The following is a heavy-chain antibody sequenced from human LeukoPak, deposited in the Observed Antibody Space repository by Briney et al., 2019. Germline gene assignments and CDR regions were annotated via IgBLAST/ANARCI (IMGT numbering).Heavy chain of an antibody. CDR2: ISGSGGMT. V-gene: IGHV3-23*01. CDR1: GFTFSSYA. CDR3: AKYSSSWFSQDNWFDP. J-gene: IGHJ5*02. D-gene: IGHD6-13*01. Sequence: AGGPLRLSCAASGFTFSSYAVSWVRQAPGNGLQCVSAISGSGGMTYYAYSVKGRFTISRDNSKNTLHLQMNSLRAEDTAVYYCAKYSSSWFSQDNWFDPWGQGTLVTVSS.